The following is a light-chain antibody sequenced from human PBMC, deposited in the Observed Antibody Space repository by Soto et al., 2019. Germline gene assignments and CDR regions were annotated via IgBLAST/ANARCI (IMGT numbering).Light chain of an antibody. J-gene: IGLJ2*01. V-gene: IGLV4-69*01. CDR1: SGHSSYA. CDR3: QTWGTGTSVV. CDR2: LNSDGSH. Sequence: QPVLTQSTSASASLGASVKLTCTLSSGHSSYAIAWHQQQPEKGPRYLMKLNSDGSHSKGDGIPDRFSGSSSGAERYLTISSLQSEDEADYYCQTWGTGTSVVFGGGTKLTVL.